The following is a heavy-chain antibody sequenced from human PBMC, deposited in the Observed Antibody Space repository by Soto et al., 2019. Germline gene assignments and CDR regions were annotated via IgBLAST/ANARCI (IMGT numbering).Heavy chain of an antibody. Sequence: RLSCGAAGFNVRDNYMGWIRQAPGKGLEWVSSFFTGGSTDYADSVKGRFTISRDDSKNTVYLQTNSLRAEDTAVYFCVRERRGLGIGFDHWGQGTLVTVSS. CDR2: FFTGGST. CDR3: VRERRGLGIGFDH. D-gene: IGHD6-19*01. J-gene: IGHJ4*02. CDR1: GFNVRDNY. V-gene: IGHV3-53*01.